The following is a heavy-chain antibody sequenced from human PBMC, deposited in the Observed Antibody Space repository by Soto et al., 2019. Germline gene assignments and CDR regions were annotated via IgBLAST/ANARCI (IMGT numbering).Heavy chain of an antibody. D-gene: IGHD6-13*01. Sequence: QVQLVQSGAEVKKPGASVKLSCRTSGYTFTHYYIHWVRQAPGQGLEWLGIINPASGSTNYAQDFQGRVPLTMDTSTTTVYMDLSGLRAADTAGFYCARDLAAGDHWGQGTLVTVSS. V-gene: IGHV1-46*01. CDR1: GYTFTHYY. CDR2: INPASGST. CDR3: ARDLAAGDH. J-gene: IGHJ4*02.